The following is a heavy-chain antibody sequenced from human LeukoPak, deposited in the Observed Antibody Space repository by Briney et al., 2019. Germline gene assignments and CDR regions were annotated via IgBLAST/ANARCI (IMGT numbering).Heavy chain of an antibody. V-gene: IGHV4-39*01. D-gene: IGHD5-18*01. J-gene: IGHJ4*02. Sequence: SETLSLTCSVTGGSITNNNYYWGWIRQPPGEGLEWIGSIYHSGTTYYNPSLKSRVTISVNTSRNQFSLRLSSVTAADTAVYYCARHHIGYSFGFDYWGLGTLVSVSS. CDR2: IYHSGTT. CDR1: GGSITNNNYY. CDR3: ARHHIGYSFGFDY.